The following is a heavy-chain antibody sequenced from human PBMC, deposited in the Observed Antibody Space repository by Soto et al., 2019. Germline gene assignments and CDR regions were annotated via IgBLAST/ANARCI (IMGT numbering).Heavy chain of an antibody. CDR3: ATGRYYGSGSNNWFDP. CDR1: GYTLTELS. Sequence: QVQLVQSGAEVKKPGASVKVSCKVSGYTLTELSMHWVRQAPGKGLEWMGGFDPEDGETIYAQKFQGRVTMTEDTSTDTAYMELSSLRSEDTAVYYCATGRYYGSGSNNWFDPWGPGTLVTVSS. J-gene: IGHJ5*02. V-gene: IGHV1-24*01. CDR2: FDPEDGET. D-gene: IGHD3-10*01.